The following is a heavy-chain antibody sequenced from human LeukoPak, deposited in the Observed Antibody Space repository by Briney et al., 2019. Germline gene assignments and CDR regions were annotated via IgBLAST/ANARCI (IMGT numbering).Heavy chain of an antibody. Sequence: GGSLRLSCAASGFTFSSYAMHWVRQAPGKGLEWVAVISYDGSNKYYADSVKGRFTISRDNSKNTLYLQMNSLRAEDTAVYYCARDLYYYDSSGYPDYWGQGTLVTVSS. CDR2: ISYDGSNK. J-gene: IGHJ4*02. CDR1: GFTFSSYA. D-gene: IGHD3-22*01. V-gene: IGHV3-30*04. CDR3: ARDLYYYDSSGYPDY.